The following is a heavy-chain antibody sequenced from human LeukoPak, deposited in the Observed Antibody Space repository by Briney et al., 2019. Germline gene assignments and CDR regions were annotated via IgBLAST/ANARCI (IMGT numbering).Heavy chain of an antibody. J-gene: IGHJ6*03. CDR3: ARDRIQFGSDYYYYMDV. Sequence: SETRSPTCTVSSDFTTGYYWGWIRQPPGGVRGWIGYIYYNGNTNYNPSLKSRVTISVDTSKNQFSLRLSSVTAAGAAVYYCARDRIQFGSDYYYYMDVWGKETTVTVSS. CDR1: SDFTTGYY. CDR2: IYYNGNT. D-gene: IGHD5-18*01. V-gene: IGHV4-59*01.